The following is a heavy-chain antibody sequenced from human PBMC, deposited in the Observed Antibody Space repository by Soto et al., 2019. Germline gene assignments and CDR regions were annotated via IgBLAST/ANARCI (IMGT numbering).Heavy chain of an antibody. CDR3: ARQHPGKTYPSCGMDV. D-gene: IGHD2-2*01. J-gene: IGHJ6*04. V-gene: IGHV4-39*01. CDR2: IYYSGST. CDR1: VGSITSSSYY. Sequence: PSETLSLTCTVPVGSITSSSYYWAGFRQPPGKGLEWIGSIYYSGSTNYNPSLKSRVTISVDTSKNQFSLKLSSVTAADTAVYYCARQHPGKTYPSCGMDVRCKGITVSGFS.